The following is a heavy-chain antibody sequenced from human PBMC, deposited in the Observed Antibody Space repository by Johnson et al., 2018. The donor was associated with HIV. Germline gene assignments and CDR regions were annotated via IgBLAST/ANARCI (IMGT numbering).Heavy chain of an antibody. V-gene: IGHV3-23*04. CDR2: ISGSGGTT. CDR1: GFTFSSYA. Sequence: VQLVESAGGVIQPGGSLSISCSATGFTFSSYAMSWVRQAPGKGLEWVSAISGSGGTTYYAASVKGRFTISRDSSKNTLYLQMNSLRAEDTSGYYCAREGYSYDSSGYYSPFDIGGQGTMVTVSS. J-gene: IGHJ3*02. CDR3: AREGYSYDSSGYYSPFDI. D-gene: IGHD3-22*01.